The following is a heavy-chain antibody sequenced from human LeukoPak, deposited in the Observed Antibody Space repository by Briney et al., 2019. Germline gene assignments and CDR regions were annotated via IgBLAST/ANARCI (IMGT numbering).Heavy chain of an antibody. CDR2: IYYSGST. Sequence: SETLSLTSTVSGGSISSYYWSWIRQPPGKGLEWIGYIYYSGSTNYNPSLKSRVTISVDTSKNQFSLKLSSVTAADTAVYYCARGRASREYYYYYYMDVWGKGTTVTVSS. V-gene: IGHV4-59*01. J-gene: IGHJ6*03. CDR1: GGSISSYY. D-gene: IGHD2-2*01. CDR3: ARGRASREYYYYYYMDV.